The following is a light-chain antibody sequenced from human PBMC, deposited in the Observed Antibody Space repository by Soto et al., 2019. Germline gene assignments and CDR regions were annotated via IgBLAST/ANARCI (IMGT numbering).Light chain of an antibody. J-gene: IGKJ3*01. CDR1: QGMSSW. V-gene: IGKV1D-12*01. CDR3: QQANSYPFT. CDR2: AAS. Sequence: DIQMTQSPSSVSSSVGDRVTLTCRASQGMSSWLAWYQQKPGKAPKPLIYAASSLHSGIPSRFSGSGYGTDFTLTISSLQPEDFATYYCQQANSYPFTFGPGTKVDIK.